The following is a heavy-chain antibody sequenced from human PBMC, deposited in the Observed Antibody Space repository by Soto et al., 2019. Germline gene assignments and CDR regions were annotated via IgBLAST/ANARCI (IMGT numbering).Heavy chain of an antibody. J-gene: IGHJ3*02. D-gene: IGHD1-26*01. V-gene: IGHV4-4*07. Sequence: QVQLQESGPGLVKPSETLSLTCTVSGGSISGYYWSWIRQPAGKGLEWIGRIYSSGSTNDNPSLRSRVSMSVDTSRNQFSLRLNSGTAADTAVYYCARREGVGGGHDIWGQGTMVTVSS. CDR3: ARREGVGGGHDI. CDR2: IYSSGST. CDR1: GGSISGYY.